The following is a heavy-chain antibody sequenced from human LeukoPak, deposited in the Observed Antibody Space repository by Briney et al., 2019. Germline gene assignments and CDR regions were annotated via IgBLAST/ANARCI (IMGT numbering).Heavy chain of an antibody. J-gene: IGHJ4*02. CDR1: GFTFSDYY. CDR3: ARGRSPDY. CDR2: ISNGSSYT. V-gene: IGHV3-11*05. Sequence: PGGSQRLSCAASGFTFSDYYMSWIRQAPGKGLEWVSYISNGSSYTNYADSVKGRFTISRDNAKNSLYLQMNSLRPDDTAVYYCARGRSPDYWGQGTLVTVSS.